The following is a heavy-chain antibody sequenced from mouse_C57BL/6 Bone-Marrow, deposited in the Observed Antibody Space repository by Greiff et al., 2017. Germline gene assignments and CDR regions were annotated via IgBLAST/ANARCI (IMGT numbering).Heavy chain of an antibody. Sequence: EVKVVESGGGLVKPGGSLKLSCAASGFTFSSYAMSWVRQTPEKRPEWVATISDGGSYTYYPDNVKGRFTISRDNAKNNLYLQMSHLKSEDTAMYYCARTYGSLYYYAMDYWGQATSVTVSS. J-gene: IGHJ4*01. CDR2: ISDGGSYT. V-gene: IGHV5-4*03. D-gene: IGHD1-1*01. CDR1: GFTFSSYA. CDR3: ARTYGSLYYYAMDY.